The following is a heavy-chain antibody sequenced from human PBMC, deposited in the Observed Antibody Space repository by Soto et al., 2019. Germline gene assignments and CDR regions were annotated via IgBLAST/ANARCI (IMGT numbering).Heavy chain of an antibody. D-gene: IGHD5-18*01. CDR1: GGSISSYY. V-gene: IGHV4-59*01. J-gene: IGHJ5*02. Sequence: SETLSLTCTVSGGSISSYYWSWIRQPPGKGLEWIGYIYYSGSTNYNPSLKSRVTISIDTSKNQFSLKLSSVTAADTAGYYCARVRREDTGMGRRGGNWFDPWGQGTLVTVSS. CDR3: ARVRREDTGMGRRGGNWFDP. CDR2: IYYSGST.